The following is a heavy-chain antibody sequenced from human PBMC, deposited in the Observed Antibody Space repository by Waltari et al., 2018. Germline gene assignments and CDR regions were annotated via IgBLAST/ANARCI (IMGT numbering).Heavy chain of an antibody. Sequence: EVQLLESGGGLVQPGGSLRLSCVASGFTFSSYAMSWVRQAPGKGLEWVSAICGRGGSTNYADSVKGRFTISRDNSKNTLYLQMNSLRAEDTAVYYCASNRYGMDVWGQGTTVTVSS. V-gene: IGHV3-23*01. J-gene: IGHJ6*02. CDR1: GFTFSSYA. CDR2: ICGRGGST. D-gene: IGHD4-4*01. CDR3: ASNRYGMDV.